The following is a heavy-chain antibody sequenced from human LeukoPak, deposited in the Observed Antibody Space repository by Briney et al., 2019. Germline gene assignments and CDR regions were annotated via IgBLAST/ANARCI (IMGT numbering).Heavy chain of an antibody. CDR1: GYSISSGYY. V-gene: IGHV4-38-2*01. CDR2: IYHSGST. D-gene: IGHD3-3*01. J-gene: IGHJ5*02. Sequence: PSETLSLTCAVSGYSISSGYYWGWIRPPPGKGREGIGSIYHSGSTYYNPSLKRRVTISVDTSKNQFSLKLSSVTAADTAVYYCARARLTIFGVAPGGIWFDPWGQGTLVTVSS. CDR3: ARARLTIFGVAPGGIWFDP.